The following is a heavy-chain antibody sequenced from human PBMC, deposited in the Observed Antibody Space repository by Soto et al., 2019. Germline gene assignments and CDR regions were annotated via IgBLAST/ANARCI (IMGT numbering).Heavy chain of an antibody. Sequence: PSETLSLTCAVYGGSFSGYYWSWIRQPPGKGLEWIGEINHSGSTNYNPSLKSRVTISVDTSKNQFSLKLSSVTAADTAVYYCARGLKGSGMLFNYYYYYYMDVWGKGTTVTVSS. V-gene: IGHV4-34*01. CDR3: ARGLKGSGMLFNYYYYYYMDV. CDR1: GGSFSGYY. D-gene: IGHD3-10*01. J-gene: IGHJ6*03. CDR2: INHSGST.